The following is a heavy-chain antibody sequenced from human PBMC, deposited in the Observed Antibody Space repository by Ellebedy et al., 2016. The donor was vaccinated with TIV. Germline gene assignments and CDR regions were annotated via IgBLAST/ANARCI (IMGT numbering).Heavy chain of an antibody. Sequence: PGGSLRLSCAVSGFTFSSYSMNWVRQAPGKGLEWVSYISSSGSPIHYADSVKGRFSISRDNVKNSLYLQMNSLRDEDTAVYYCARDENYGAEVIDYWGQGTLVTVSS. CDR3: ARDENYGAEVIDY. D-gene: IGHD4-17*01. CDR2: ISSSGSPI. CDR1: GFTFSSYS. J-gene: IGHJ4*02. V-gene: IGHV3-48*02.